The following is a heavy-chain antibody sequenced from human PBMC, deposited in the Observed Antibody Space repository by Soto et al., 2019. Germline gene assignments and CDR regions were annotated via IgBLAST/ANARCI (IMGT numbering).Heavy chain of an antibody. V-gene: IGHV1-46*01. CDR3: ARDQGSSSWHNWFDP. CDR1: GYTFTNYY. J-gene: IGHJ5*02. CDR2: IDPSGGSP. Sequence: GASVKVSCKASGYTFTNYYIHWVRQAPGQGLEWMGIIDPSGGSPTNAQKFQGRVTITADESTSTAYMELSSLRSEDTAVYYCARDQGSSSWHNWFDPWGQGTLVTVSS. D-gene: IGHD6-13*01.